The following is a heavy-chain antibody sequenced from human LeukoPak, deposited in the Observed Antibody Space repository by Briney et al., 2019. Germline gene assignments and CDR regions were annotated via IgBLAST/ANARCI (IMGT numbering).Heavy chain of an antibody. Sequence: SETLSLTCTVSGASISSDSYYWSWIRQPAGKGLEWIGRISASGRRNYNPSLQSRVIISVDTSKNQFSLKLTSVTAADAAVYYCARGAGSGSSYRVYNWFDPWGQGTQVTVSS. D-gene: IGHD3-10*01. CDR2: ISASGRR. J-gene: IGHJ5*02. CDR1: GASISSDSYY. V-gene: IGHV4-61*02. CDR3: ARGAGSGSSYRVYNWFDP.